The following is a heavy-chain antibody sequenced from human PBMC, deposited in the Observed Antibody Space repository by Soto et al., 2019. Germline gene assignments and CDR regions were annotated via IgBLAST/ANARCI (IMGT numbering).Heavy chain of an antibody. V-gene: IGHV1-46*04. CDR2: INPSARSA. CDR3: ARDNSAANGVLDH. J-gene: IGHJ4*02. CDR1: GYTFTNYY. D-gene: IGHD1-1*01. Sequence: GASVKVSCKASGYTFTNYYLHWVRQAPGQGLEWVGMINPSARSASYAQKLRGRLTMDRDTSTTTVYMELSRLTPEDTAVYYCARDNSAANGVLDHWGLGTLVTVSS.